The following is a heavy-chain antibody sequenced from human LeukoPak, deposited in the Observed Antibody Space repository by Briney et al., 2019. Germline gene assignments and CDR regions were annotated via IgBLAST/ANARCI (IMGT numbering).Heavy chain of an antibody. CDR1: GFTFSSYG. Sequence: PGRSLRLSCAASGFTFSSYGMHWVRQAPGKGLVWVSHINSDGSNTDYADSVKGRFTISRDNAKNTLYLQMNSLRAEDTAVYYCASFPGLIPPWGQGTLVTVSS. D-gene: IGHD2-2*02. CDR2: INSDGSNT. J-gene: IGHJ5*02. CDR3: ASFPGLIPP. V-gene: IGHV3-74*01.